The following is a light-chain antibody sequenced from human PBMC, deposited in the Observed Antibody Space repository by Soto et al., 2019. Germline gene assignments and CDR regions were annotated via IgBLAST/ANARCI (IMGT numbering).Light chain of an antibody. J-gene: IGKJ1*01. Sequence: EIVLTQSPGTLSLAPGERATLSCRASQSVSSSYLAWYQQKPGQAPRRLIYGTSSRATAIPDRFSGSGSGTDFTLTISRLEPEDFAVYYCQQYGSSSWTFGQGTKVDMK. V-gene: IGKV3-20*01. CDR1: QSVSSSY. CDR2: GTS. CDR3: QQYGSSSWT.